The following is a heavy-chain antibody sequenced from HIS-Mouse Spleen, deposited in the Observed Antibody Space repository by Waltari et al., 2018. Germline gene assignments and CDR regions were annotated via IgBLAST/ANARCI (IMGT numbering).Heavy chain of an antibody. Sequence: QLQLQESGPGLVKPSETLSLTCTVSGGSISSSSYYWGGIRQPPGKGLEWMGSIYYSGSTYYNPYLKSRVTISVDKSKNQFSLKLSSGTAADTAVYYCAREIPYSSSWYDWYFDLWGRGTLVTVSS. D-gene: IGHD6-13*01. J-gene: IGHJ2*01. CDR3: AREIPYSSSWYDWYFDL. CDR2: IYYSGST. V-gene: IGHV4-39*07. CDR1: GGSISSSSYY.